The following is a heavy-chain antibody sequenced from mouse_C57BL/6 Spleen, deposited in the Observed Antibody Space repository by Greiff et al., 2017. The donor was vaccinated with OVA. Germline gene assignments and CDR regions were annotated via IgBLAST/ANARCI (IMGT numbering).Heavy chain of an antibody. J-gene: IGHJ2*01. V-gene: IGHV1-9*01. Sequence: VKLQESGAELMKPGASVKLSCKATGYTFTGYWIEWVKQRPGHGLEWIGEILPGSGSTNYNEKFKGKATFTADTSSNTAYMQLSSLTTEDSAIYYCARRSAYYGSSPYYFDYWGQGTTLTVSS. CDR2: ILPGSGST. D-gene: IGHD1-1*01. CDR3: ARRSAYYGSSPYYFDY. CDR1: GYTFTGYW.